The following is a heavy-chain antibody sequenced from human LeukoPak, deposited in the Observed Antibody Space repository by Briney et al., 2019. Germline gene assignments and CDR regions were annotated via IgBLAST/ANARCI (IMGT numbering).Heavy chain of an antibody. CDR3: ARDSTVFDAFDI. Sequence: GGSLRLSCAASGFTFRNYAMHWVRQAPGKGLEYVSGISKNGGTTSYGNSVKGRFTISRDTSKNTLYLQLGSLRAEDMAIYYCARDSTVFDAFDIWGQGTMVTVS. J-gene: IGHJ3*02. CDR2: ISKNGGTT. V-gene: IGHV3-64*01. D-gene: IGHD4-17*01. CDR1: GFTFRNYA.